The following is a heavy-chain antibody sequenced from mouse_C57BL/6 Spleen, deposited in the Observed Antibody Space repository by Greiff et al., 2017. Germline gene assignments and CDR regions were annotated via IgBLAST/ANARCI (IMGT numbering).Heavy chain of an antibody. CDR3: ARSGAYGSSYDFDY. CDR1: GYAFTNYL. J-gene: IGHJ2*01. Sequence: QVQLQQSGAELVRPGTSVKVSCKASGYAFTNYLIEWVKQRPGQGLEWIGVINPGSGGTNYNEKFKGKATLTADKYSSPASMQLSCLTSAASAVYFCARSGAYGSSYDFDYWGQGTTLTVSS. V-gene: IGHV1-54*01. D-gene: IGHD1-1*01. CDR2: INPGSGGT.